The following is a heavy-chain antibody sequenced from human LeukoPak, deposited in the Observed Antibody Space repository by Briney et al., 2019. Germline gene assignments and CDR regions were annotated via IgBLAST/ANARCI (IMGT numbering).Heavy chain of an antibody. Sequence: PGGSLRLSCAASGFTFSSYAMSWVRQAPGKGLEWVSVIYSGGSTYYADSVKGRFTISRDNSKNTLYLQMNSLRAEDTAVYYCARVILGSGSYYNELERYFDYWGQGTLVTVSS. CDR3: ARVILGSGSYYNELERYFDY. V-gene: IGHV3-66*01. J-gene: IGHJ4*02. CDR2: IYSGGST. CDR1: GFTFSSYA. D-gene: IGHD3-10*01.